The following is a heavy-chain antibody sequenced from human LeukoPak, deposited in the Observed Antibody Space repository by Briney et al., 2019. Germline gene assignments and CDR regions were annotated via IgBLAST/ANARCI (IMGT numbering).Heavy chain of an antibody. V-gene: IGHV4-59*08. CDR3: ARRFAVNPRYAFDI. CDR2: VYYSGST. J-gene: IGHJ3*02. CDR1: AGSISTYY. Sequence: PSETLSLTCTVSAGSISTYYWTWIRQPPAKGLEWIGYVYYSGSTNYNPSLKSRVTISVDTSKNQLSLKLSSVTAADTAVYYCARRFAVNPRYAFDIWGPGTMVTVSS. D-gene: IGHD4-17*01.